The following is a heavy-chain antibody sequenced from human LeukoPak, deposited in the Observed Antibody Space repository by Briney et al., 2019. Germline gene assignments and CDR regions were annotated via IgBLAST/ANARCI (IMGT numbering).Heavy chain of an antibody. CDR3: ARGHVTVTTDFDY. D-gene: IGHD4-17*01. Sequence: GGSLRLSCAASGFTFSTYSMTWVRQAPGKGLEWVSYISRTTNTIYYADSVKGRFTVSRDNAKNSLYLQMNSLRDEDTAVYYCARGHVTVTTDFDYWGQGTPVTVSS. CDR1: GFTFSTYS. J-gene: IGHJ4*02. V-gene: IGHV3-48*02. CDR2: ISRTTNTI.